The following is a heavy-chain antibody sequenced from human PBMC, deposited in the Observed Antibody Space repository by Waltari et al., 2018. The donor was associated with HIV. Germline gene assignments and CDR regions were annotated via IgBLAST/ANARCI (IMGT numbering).Heavy chain of an antibody. J-gene: IGHJ4*02. V-gene: IGHV3-23*01. CDR2: ISASGGTT. D-gene: IGHD2-15*01. Sequence: EVQLLDSGGGLVRPGGSLRVYCATPGFTFSNYAMSWVRQAPGKGPEWVSGISASGGTTYYADSVKGRFTISRDNFKNTLHLQMNGLRAEDTAIYYCAKAPLRRSSVGGEGPSHFEYWGQGTLVTVSS. CDR3: AKAPLRRSSVGGEGPSHFEY. CDR1: GFTFSNYA.